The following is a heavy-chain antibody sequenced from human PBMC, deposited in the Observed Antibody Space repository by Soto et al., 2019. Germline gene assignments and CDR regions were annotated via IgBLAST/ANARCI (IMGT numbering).Heavy chain of an antibody. CDR1: GVSITPYF. CDR3: ARHFDVDPSLDQYYFDL. CDR2: IYASGRT. D-gene: IGHD3-9*01. J-gene: IGHJ2*01. Sequence: QVQLQESGPGLVKPSETLSLTCTVSGVSITPYFWSWIRQPAGKAPEWVGHIYASGRTTYNPSLKSRVTIFVSQTQFSLRLTSVTAADTAVYYCARHFDVDPSLDQYYFDLWGRGALVTVSS. V-gene: IGHV4-4*07.